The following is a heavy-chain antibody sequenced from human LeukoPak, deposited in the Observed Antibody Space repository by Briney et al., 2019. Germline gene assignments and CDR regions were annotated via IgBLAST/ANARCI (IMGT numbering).Heavy chain of an antibody. CDR1: ASTVSSNY. V-gene: IGHV3-23*01. D-gene: IGHD3-10*01. Sequence: GGSLTLSFAAAASTVSSNYMSWIRQAQGPGLEWDSAISGSGGSRYYADSVKGRFTITSDNSKNTLYLQMKSLSAEDTAVYYCAKCTGPRYGSGSYYPTYDYYGMDVWGQGTTVTVSS. CDR2: ISGSGGSR. J-gene: IGHJ6*02. CDR3: AKCTGPRYGSGSYYPTYDYYGMDV.